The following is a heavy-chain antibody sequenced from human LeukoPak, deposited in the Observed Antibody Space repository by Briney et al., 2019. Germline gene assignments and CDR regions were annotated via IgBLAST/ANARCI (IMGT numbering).Heavy chain of an antibody. J-gene: IGHJ4*02. Sequence: SETLSLTCTVSGGSISSYYWSWIRQSPGKGLEWIGYIYYSGSTDYNPSLKSRVTISVDTSKNQFSLKLSSVTAADTAVYYCARAGSMFGVVVFDYWGQGTLVTVSS. CDR2: IYYSGST. CDR3: ARAGSMFGVVVFDY. CDR1: GGSISSYY. V-gene: IGHV4-59*01. D-gene: IGHD3-3*01.